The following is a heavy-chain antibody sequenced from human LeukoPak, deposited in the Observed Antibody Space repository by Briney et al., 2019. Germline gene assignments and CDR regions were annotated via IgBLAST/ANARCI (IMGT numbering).Heavy chain of an antibody. CDR1: GYTFTSYD. V-gene: IGHV1-8*01. J-gene: IGHJ4*02. D-gene: IGHD2-21*02. CDR3: ARTVTATSLLFDY. Sequence: ASVKVSCKASGYTFTSYDINWVRQATGQGLEWMGWMNPNSGNTGYAQKFQGRVTMTRNTSISTAFMELRSLRSDDTAVYYCARTVTATSLLFDYWGQGTLVTVSS. CDR2: MNPNSGNT.